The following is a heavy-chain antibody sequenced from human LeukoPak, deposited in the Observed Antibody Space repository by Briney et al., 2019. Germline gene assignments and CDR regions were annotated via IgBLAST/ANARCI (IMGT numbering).Heavy chain of an antibody. D-gene: IGHD5-18*01. CDR2: IRYDGSNK. CDR1: GFTFSSNG. CDR3: ARDLSGVTGYTYGRGIDY. J-gene: IGHJ4*02. V-gene: IGHV3-30*02. Sequence: GGSLRLSCAASGFTFSSNGMHWVRQAPGKGLEWVAFIRYDGSNKSYADSVKGRFTISRDNSKNTLYLQMNSLRAEDTAVYYCARDLSGVTGYTYGRGIDYWGQGTLVTVSS.